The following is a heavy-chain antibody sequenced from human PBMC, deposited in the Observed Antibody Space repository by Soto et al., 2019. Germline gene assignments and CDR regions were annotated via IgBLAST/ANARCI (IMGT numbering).Heavy chain of an antibody. CDR2: VYHTGDT. CDR3: AREIVTAGGNTYLDP. Sequence: SETLSLTCGVSGGTVASIHWWSLVRQSPGRGLEWIGNVYHTGDTNFNPSLQSRVTFSVDKSNNQFSLRLTSVTAADTAVYFCAREIVTAGGNTYLDPWGTGTLVTVSS. CDR1: GGTVASIHW. J-gene: IGHJ5*02. V-gene: IGHV4-4*02. D-gene: IGHD2-21*02.